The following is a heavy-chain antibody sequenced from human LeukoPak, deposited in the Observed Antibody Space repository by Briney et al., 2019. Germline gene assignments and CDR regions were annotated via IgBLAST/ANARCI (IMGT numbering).Heavy chain of an antibody. V-gene: IGHV4-59*01. D-gene: IGHD6-19*01. Sequence: SETLPLTCTVSGGSISSYYWSWIRQPPGKGLEWIGYIYYSGSTNYNPSLKSRVTISVDTSKNQFSLKLSSVTAADTAVYYCASLIAVAGTFDYWGQGTLVTVSS. CDR3: ASLIAVAGTFDY. J-gene: IGHJ4*02. CDR2: IYYSGST. CDR1: GGSISSYY.